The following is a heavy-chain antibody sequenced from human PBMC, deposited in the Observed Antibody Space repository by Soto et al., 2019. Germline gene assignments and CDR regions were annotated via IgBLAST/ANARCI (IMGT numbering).Heavy chain of an antibody. CDR3: ARIKGITYDWIADGMDV. J-gene: IGHJ6*02. CDR2: TYWNGDR. CDR1: GFSLTTSGMG. V-gene: IGHV2-5*01. D-gene: IGHD1-20*01. Sequence: SGPTLVNPTQTLTLTCTFSGFSLTTSGMGVGWIRQPPGKALEWLALTYWNGDRRYSPSLKSRVTITTDTSKNQVVLTMANMDPVDTATYYCARIKGITYDWIADGMDVLGQGTTVTVSS.